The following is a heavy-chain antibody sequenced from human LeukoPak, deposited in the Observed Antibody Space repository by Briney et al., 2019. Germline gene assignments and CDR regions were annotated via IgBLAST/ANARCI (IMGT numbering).Heavy chain of an antibody. CDR3: VTSTTGFSY. J-gene: IGHJ4*02. V-gene: IGHV3-23*01. CDR2: ISGSGGST. CDR1: GFTFSSYA. D-gene: IGHD1-1*01. Sequence: GGSLRLSCAASGFTFSSYAMNWVRQAPGKGLEWVSPISGSGGSTYYADSVKGRFTISRDESKNSLYLEMNSLRTEDTAVYYCVTSTTGFSYWGQGTLVTVSS.